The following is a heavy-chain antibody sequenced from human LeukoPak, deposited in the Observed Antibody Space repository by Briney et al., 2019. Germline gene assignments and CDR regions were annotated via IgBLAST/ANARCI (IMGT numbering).Heavy chain of an antibody. V-gene: IGHV3-21*04. J-gene: IGHJ4*02. CDR2: ISSSSSYI. Sequence: GGSLRLSCAASGFTFSSYSMNWVRQAPGKGLEWVSSISSSSSYIYYADSVKGRFTISRDNAKNSLYLQMNSLRAEDTAVYYCANIFSPYPPAGVYGYWGQGTLVTVSS. D-gene: IGHD2-8*01. CDR3: ANIFSPYPPAGVYGY. CDR1: GFTFSSYS.